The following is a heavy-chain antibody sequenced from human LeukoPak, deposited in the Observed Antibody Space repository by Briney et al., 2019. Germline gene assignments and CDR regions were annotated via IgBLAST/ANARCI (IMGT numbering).Heavy chain of an antibody. D-gene: IGHD5-12*01. CDR3: ATSSGVLREDIVATIYDY. CDR2: IIPILGIA. CDR1: GGTFSSYA. V-gene: IGHV1-69*04. J-gene: IGHJ4*02. Sequence: SVKVSCKASGGTFSSYAISWVRQAPGQGLEWMGRIIPILGIANYAQKFQGRVTITADKSTSTAYMELSSLRSEDTAVYYCATSSGVLREDIVATIYDYWGQGTLVTVSS.